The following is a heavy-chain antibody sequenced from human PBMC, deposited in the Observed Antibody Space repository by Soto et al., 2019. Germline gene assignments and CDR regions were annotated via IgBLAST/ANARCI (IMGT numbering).Heavy chain of an antibody. V-gene: IGHV3-7*03. D-gene: IGHD3-3*01. CDR1: GFTFSSYW. J-gene: IGHJ6*02. CDR3: ARGTDYDFWSGYLSVYYYYGMDV. Sequence: RRLSCAASGFTFSSYWMSWVRQAPGKGLEWVANIKQDGSEKYYVDSVKGRFTISRDNAKNSLYLQMNSLRAEDTAVYYCARGTDYDFWSGYLSVYYYYGMDVWGQGTTVTVSS. CDR2: IKQDGSEK.